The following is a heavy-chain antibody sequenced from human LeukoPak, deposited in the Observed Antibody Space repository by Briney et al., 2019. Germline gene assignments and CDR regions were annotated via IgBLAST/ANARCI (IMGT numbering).Heavy chain of an antibody. D-gene: IGHD4-17*01. Sequence: GGSLRLSCAASGFTFSTYNMNWVRQAPGKGLEWVSAISGSGGSTYYADSVKGRFTISRDNSKNTLYLQMNSLRAEDTAVYYCAKAHSGTTVTQYYYYYYGMDVWGQGTTVTVSS. J-gene: IGHJ6*02. CDR1: GFTFSTYN. CDR2: ISGSGGST. V-gene: IGHV3-23*01. CDR3: AKAHSGTTVTQYYYYYYGMDV.